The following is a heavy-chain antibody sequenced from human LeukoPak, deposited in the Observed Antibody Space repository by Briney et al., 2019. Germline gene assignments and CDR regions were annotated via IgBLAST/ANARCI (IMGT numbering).Heavy chain of an antibody. CDR1: GFTFSSYG. V-gene: IGHV3-30*18. Sequence: TGGSLRPSCAASGFTFSSYGMHWVRQAPGKGLEWVAVISYDGSKKYYADSVKGRFTISRDSSKNMLYLQMNSLRVEDTAVYYCAKGFSSGPWDACDIWGQGTMVTVSS. CDR2: ISYDGSKK. J-gene: IGHJ3*02. CDR3: AKGFSSGPWDACDI. D-gene: IGHD3-22*01.